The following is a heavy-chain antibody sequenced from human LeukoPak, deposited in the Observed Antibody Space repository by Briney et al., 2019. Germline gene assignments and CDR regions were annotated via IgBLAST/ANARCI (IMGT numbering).Heavy chain of an antibody. CDR1: GHTLKDLS. CDR3: STETAGNY. Sequence: ASVKVSCKAFGHTLKDLSIHWVRQAPGKGLEWLGGFDPEDDERMYAPKFQGRVTVTEDNSVDTAYMEPTSLSSDDTGVYYCSTETAGNYWGQGTLVTVSS. J-gene: IGHJ4*02. CDR2: FDPEDDER. V-gene: IGHV1-24*01.